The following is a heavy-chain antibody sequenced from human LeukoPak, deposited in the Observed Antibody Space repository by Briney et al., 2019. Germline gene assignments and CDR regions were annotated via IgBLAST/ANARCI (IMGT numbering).Heavy chain of an antibody. CDR1: DDSFSSHY. CDR2: ISYIGST. D-gene: IGHD4-17*01. Sequence: PSETLSLTCAVSDDSFSSHYWTWIRQPPGRGLEWIGYISYIGSTNYNPSLKSRVTISIDTSKNEFSLKLTSVTAADTAVYYCARDLVTVTKVFDIWGQGTMVTVSS. V-gene: IGHV4-59*11. CDR3: ARDLVTVTKVFDI. J-gene: IGHJ3*02.